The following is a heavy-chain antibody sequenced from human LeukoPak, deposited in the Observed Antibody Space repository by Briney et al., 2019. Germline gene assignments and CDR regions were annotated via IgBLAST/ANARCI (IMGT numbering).Heavy chain of an antibody. J-gene: IGHJ4*02. V-gene: IGHV5-51*01. CDR2: IYPGDSDT. D-gene: IGHD3-10*01. CDR1: GYSFTNYW. CDR3: ARPRYYGSGSSPFDY. Sequence: GESLQISCKGSGYSFTNYWIAWVRQMPGKGLEWMGIIYPGDSDTRYSPSFQGQVTISADKSISTAYLQWSSLKASDSAMYYCARPRYYGSGSSPFDYWGQGTLVTVSS.